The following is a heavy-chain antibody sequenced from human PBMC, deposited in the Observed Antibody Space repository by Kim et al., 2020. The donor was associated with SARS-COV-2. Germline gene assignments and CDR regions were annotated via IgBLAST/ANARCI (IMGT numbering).Heavy chain of an antibody. Sequence: LTSRVTISVDTSKNQFSLKLSSVTAADTAVYYCARGKTGYSSSWFTPFDYWGQGTLVTVSS. V-gene: IGHV4-34*01. D-gene: IGHD6-13*01. CDR3: ARGKTGYSSSWFTPFDY. J-gene: IGHJ4*02.